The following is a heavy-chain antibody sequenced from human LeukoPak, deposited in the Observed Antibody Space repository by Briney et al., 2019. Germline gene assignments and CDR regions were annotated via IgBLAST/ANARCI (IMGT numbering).Heavy chain of an antibody. CDR2: ISDIGSI. CDR1: GGSISSYY. CDR3: AGRHAGTTFVF. D-gene: IGHD4-17*01. J-gene: IGHJ4*02. V-gene: IGHV4-59*08. Sequence: SETLSLTCTVSGGSISSYYWSWIRQPPGKGLEWIAYISDIGSINYNPSLKSRVTISLDTSKNQFSLKLSSVTAADTAVYYCAGRHAGTTFVFGGERTLVTVS.